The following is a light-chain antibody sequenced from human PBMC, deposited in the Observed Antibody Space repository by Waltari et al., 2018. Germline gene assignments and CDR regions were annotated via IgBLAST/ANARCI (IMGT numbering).Light chain of an antibody. CDR1: QSVSKY. J-gene: IGKJ4*01. Sequence: DIQMTQSPSSLSASVGDRVTITCRASQSVSKYLNWYQQQPGKAPKLLIYTTSNLQSGVPSRFSGSGSGTDFTLTISSLQLEDPATYYCQQSYNTPLSFGGGTKVEIK. CDR3: QQSYNTPLS. CDR2: TTS. V-gene: IGKV1-39*01.